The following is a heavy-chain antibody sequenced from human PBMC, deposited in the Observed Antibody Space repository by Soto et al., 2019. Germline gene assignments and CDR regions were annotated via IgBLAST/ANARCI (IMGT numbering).Heavy chain of an antibody. CDR2: IYYSGST. J-gene: IGHJ4*02. Sequence: QLQLQESGPGLVKPSETLSLTCTVSGGSISSSSYYWGWIRQPPGKGLEWIGSIYYSGSTYYNPSLKSRVTISVDTSKNQFSLKLSSVTAADTAVYYCARHGPALRYFDWLLEMAQTLFDYWGQGTLVTVSS. D-gene: IGHD3-9*01. CDR3: ARHGPALRYFDWLLEMAQTLFDY. CDR1: GGSISSSSYY. V-gene: IGHV4-39*01.